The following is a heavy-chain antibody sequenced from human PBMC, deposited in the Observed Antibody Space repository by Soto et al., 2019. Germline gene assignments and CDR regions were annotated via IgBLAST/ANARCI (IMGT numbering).Heavy chain of an antibody. D-gene: IGHD3-3*01. V-gene: IGHV3-23*01. J-gene: IGHJ4*02. CDR2: ISGSGGST. Sequence: PGGSLRLSCAASGFTFSSYAMGWVRQAPGKGLEWVSAISGSGGSTYYADSVKGRFTISRDNSKNTLYLQMNSLRAEDTAVYYCAKFVLEWLLSRYYFDYWGQGTLVTVSS. CDR1: GFTFSSYA. CDR3: AKFVLEWLLSRYYFDY.